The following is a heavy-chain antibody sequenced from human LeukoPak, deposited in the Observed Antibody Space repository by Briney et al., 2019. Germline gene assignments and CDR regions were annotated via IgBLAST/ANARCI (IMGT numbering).Heavy chain of an antibody. V-gene: IGHV3-13*01. CDR1: GFTFSSYD. CDR2: IGLAGDT. D-gene: IGHD5/OR15-5a*01. Sequence: GGPLRLSAAAPGFTFSSYDMHWFRQAPGRGLDWVSAIGLAGDTYYPDSVQGRFTISRENAKNSMYLQMNSLKDGDTAVYYCIRGGRQVSGIDAFDIWGQGTMVTVSS. J-gene: IGHJ3*02. CDR3: IRGGRQVSGIDAFDI.